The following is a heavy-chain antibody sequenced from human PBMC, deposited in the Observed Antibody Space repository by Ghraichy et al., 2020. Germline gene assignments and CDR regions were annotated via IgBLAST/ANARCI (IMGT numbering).Heavy chain of an antibody. V-gene: IGHV3-33*01. CDR2: IWHDGSNK. D-gene: IGHD1-7*01. CDR1: EFTFSTFG. J-gene: IGHJ3*01. CDR3: ARENNLELKGGIDL. Sequence: GGSLRLPCAASEFTFSTFGMHWVRQAPGKGLEWVAVIWHDGSNKYYVESVKGRFIISRDNSKNTVFLQMNSLRVEDTARYYCARENNLELKGGIDLWGQGTVVTVSS.